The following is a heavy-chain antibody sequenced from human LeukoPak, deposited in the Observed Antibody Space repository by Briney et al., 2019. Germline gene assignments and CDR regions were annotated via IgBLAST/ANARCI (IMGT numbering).Heavy chain of an antibody. J-gene: IGHJ6*03. Sequence: SVKVSCKASGGAFSSYAISWVRQAPGQGLEWMGRIIPIFGTANYAQKFQGRVTITTDESTSTAYMELSSLRSEDTAVYYCARTPSTVTIHYYMDVWGKGTTVTVSS. CDR3: ARTPSTVTIHYYMDV. CDR2: IIPIFGTA. V-gene: IGHV1-69*05. CDR1: GGAFSSYA. D-gene: IGHD4-17*01.